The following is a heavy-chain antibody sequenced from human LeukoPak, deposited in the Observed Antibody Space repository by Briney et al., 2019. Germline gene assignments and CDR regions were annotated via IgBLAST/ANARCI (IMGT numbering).Heavy chain of an antibody. J-gene: IGHJ4*02. CDR2: ISSKGGST. V-gene: IGHV3-64*01. CDR3: ARGPPHDYGDY. CDR1: GFTFSSYA. Sequence: GGSLRLFCAASGFTFSSYAMHWVRQAPGKGLEYVSAISSKGGSTYYANSVKGRFTISRDNSKNTLYRQMGSMRAEHMAVYYCARGPPHDYGDYWGQGTLVTVSS.